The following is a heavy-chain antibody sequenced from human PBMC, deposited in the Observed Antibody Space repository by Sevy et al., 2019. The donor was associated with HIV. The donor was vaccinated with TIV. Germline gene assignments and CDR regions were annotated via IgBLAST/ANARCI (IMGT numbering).Heavy chain of an antibody. CDR1: GFTFSNYW. J-gene: IGHJ5*02. CDR3: ARDKGQGWFDP. V-gene: IGHV3-7*01. Sequence: GGSLRLSCAASGFTFSNYWMSWVRQAPGKGLEWVANIKQDGSEKYYVDSVKGRFTISRDNAKNSLSLKMNSLRAGDTAMYYCARDKGQGWFDPWGQGTLVTVSS. CDR2: IKQDGSEK.